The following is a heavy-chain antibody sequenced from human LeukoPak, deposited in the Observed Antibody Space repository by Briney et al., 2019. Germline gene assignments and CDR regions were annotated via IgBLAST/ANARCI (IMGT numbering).Heavy chain of an antibody. D-gene: IGHD1-14*01. CDR2: IYPGDSDT. J-gene: IGHJ5*02. CDR1: GYSFTSYW. V-gene: IGHV5-51*01. Sequence: RGESLKISCKGSGYSFTSYWIGWVRQMPGKGLEWMGIIYPGDSDTRYSPSFQGQVTISADKSISTAYLQWSSLKASDTAMYYCARHPRPWEYETPRTIYHWGQGTLVTVSS. CDR3: ARHPRPWEYETPRTIYH.